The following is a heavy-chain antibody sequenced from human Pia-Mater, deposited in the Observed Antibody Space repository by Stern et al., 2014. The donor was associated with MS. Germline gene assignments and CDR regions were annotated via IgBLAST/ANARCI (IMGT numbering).Heavy chain of an antibody. Sequence: LVESGGGVVQPGRPLRLSCVASGFTFGSCAMHWVRQAPGKGLEWVAGVSYHGSNKYYADSVKGRFTISRDNSQNTLYMQMSSLRPEDTAVYYCAKDRQYLTYFFDHWGQGSLVTVSS. CDR3: AKDRQYLTYFFDH. J-gene: IGHJ5*02. V-gene: IGHV3-30*18. CDR2: VSYHGSNK. CDR1: GFTFGSCA. D-gene: IGHD2/OR15-2a*01.